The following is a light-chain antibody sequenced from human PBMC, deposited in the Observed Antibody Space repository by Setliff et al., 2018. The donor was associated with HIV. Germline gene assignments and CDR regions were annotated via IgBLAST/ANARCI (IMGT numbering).Light chain of an antibody. V-gene: IGLV2-23*02. CDR2: QVT. J-gene: IGLJ1*01. Sequence: QSVLTQPASVSGSPGQSITISCTGTSSDVGSYNLVSWYQQHPGKAPKLMIYQVTKRPSGVSNRFPGSKSGNTASLTISGLQAEDEADYYCCSYASSSPYVFGSGTKVTVL. CDR3: CSYASSSPYV. CDR1: SSDVGSYNL.